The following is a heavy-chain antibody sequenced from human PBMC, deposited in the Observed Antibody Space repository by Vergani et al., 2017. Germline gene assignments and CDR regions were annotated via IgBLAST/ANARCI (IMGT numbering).Heavy chain of an antibody. Sequence: QVQLVQSGAEVKKPGPSVKVSCKVSGYTLTELSMHWVRQAPGHGLGCMEGFDPEDGETIYAQKFQGRVPMTEDTSTDTAYMELSSLRSEDTAVYYCATEADSSSSDGYYYYYGMDVWGQGTTVTVSS. CDR3: ATEADSSSSDGYYYYYGMDV. J-gene: IGHJ6*02. CDR2: FDPEDGET. CDR1: GYTLTELS. V-gene: IGHV1-24*01. D-gene: IGHD6-6*01.